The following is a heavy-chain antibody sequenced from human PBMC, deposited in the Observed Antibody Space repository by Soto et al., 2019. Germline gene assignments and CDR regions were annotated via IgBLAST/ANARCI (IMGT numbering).Heavy chain of an antibody. D-gene: IGHD3-22*01. V-gene: IGHV5-51*01. J-gene: IGHJ3*02. Sequence: GESLKISCKASGYSFNTYWIAWVRQVPGQGLEWMGIIYPADSNLRYSPSFRGQVTISADKSISTAYLQWRSLKAPDTAIYYCARPYDSGRLDAFDIWGQGTMVTVSS. CDR2: IYPADSNL. CDR3: ARPYDSGRLDAFDI. CDR1: GYSFNTYW.